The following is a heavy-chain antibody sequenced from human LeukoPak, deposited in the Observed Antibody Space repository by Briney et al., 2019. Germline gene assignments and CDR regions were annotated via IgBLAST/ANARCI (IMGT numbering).Heavy chain of an antibody. V-gene: IGHV1-8*01. CDR1: GYTFTSYD. J-gene: IGHJ4*02. D-gene: IGHD5-12*01. CDR2: MNPNSGNT. CDR3: ATGGYSGYDFFY. Sequence: ASVKVSCKASGYTFTSYDINWVRQATGQGLEWMGWMNPNSGNTGYAQKFQGRVTMTRNTSISTAYMELSSLRSEDTAVYYCATGGYSGYDFFYWGQGTLVTVSS.